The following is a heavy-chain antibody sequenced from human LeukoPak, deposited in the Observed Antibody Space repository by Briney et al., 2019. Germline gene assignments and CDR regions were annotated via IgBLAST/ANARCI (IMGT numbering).Heavy chain of an antibody. J-gene: IGHJ6*03. V-gene: IGHV3-48*01. CDR2: ISSNSSTI. CDR3: ARDGIMDV. D-gene: IGHD1-14*01. CDR1: GFTFSTYS. Sequence: GGSLRLSCAASGFTFSTYSMNWVRQAPGKGLEWVSYISSNSSTIFYADSVTGRFTISRDNVKNSLYVQMNSLRVEDTAVYYCARDGIMDVWGKGTTVTVSS.